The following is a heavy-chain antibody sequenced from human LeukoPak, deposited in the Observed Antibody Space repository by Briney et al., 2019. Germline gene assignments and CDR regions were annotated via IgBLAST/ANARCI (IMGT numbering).Heavy chain of an antibody. J-gene: IGHJ6*02. Sequence: PSETLSLTCTVSGGSISSYYWSWIRQPPGKGLEWIGYIYYSGSTNYNPSLKSRVTISVDTSKNQFSLKLSSVTAADTAVYYCARVSDTAMKSTPLTRLYYYYGMDVWGQGTTVTVSS. V-gene: IGHV4-59*01. CDR3: ARVSDTAMKSTPLTRLYYYYGMDV. D-gene: IGHD5-18*01. CDR2: IYYSGST. CDR1: GGSISSYY.